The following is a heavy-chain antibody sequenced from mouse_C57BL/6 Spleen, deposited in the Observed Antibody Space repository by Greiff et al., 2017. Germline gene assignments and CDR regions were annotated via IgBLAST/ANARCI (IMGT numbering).Heavy chain of an antibody. V-gene: IGHV1-18*01. CDR2: INPNNGGT. Sequence: VQLQQSGPELVKPGASVKIPCKASGYTFTDYNMDWVKQSHGKSLEWIGDINPNNGGTIYNQKFKGKATLTVDKSSSTAYMELRSLTSEDTAVYYCAREYLYYYGSSYKYFDVWGTGTTVTVSS. CDR1: GYTFTDYN. D-gene: IGHD1-1*01. J-gene: IGHJ1*03. CDR3: AREYLYYYGSSYKYFDV.